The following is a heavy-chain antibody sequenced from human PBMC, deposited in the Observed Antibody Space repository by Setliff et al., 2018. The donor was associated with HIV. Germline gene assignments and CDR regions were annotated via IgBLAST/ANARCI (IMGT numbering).Heavy chain of an antibody. J-gene: IGHJ3*01. CDR3: ARLIETAYDGFDV. CDR1: GYSFTNYW. Sequence: GESLKISCKSSGYSFTNYWIGWVRQMPGKGLEWMGIIYPGDSDTSYSPSFQGQVTISADKSINTAYLQMNSLRVEDTAVYYCARLIETAYDGFDVWGQGTMVTVSS. D-gene: IGHD2-21*01. CDR2: IYPGDSDT. V-gene: IGHV5-51*01.